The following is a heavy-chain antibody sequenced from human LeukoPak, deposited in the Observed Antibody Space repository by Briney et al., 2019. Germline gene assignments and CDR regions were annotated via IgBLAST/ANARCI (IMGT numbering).Heavy chain of an antibody. Sequence: GGSLRLSCAVSGFSFSAYAMHWVRQAPGKGLEWVAVISYDGNYKYYADSVKGRFTISRDNSKNTLYLQMNSLRAEDTAVYYCAREGRYYGSGSYYRGDFDCWGQGTLVTVSS. CDR2: ISYDGNYK. D-gene: IGHD3-10*01. CDR1: GFSFSAYA. J-gene: IGHJ4*02. V-gene: IGHV3-30*04. CDR3: AREGRYYGSGSYYRGDFDC.